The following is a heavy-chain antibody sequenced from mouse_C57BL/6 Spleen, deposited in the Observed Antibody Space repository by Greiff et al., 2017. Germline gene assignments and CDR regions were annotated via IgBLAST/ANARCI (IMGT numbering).Heavy chain of an antibody. CDR2: INPSNGGT. Sequence: QVQLQQSGTELVKPGASVKLSCKASGYTFTSYWMHWVKQRPGQGLEWIGNINPSNGGTNYNEKFKSKATLTVDKSSSTAYMQLSSLTSEDSAVDYCARWGTLGPEMDYWGQGTSVTVSS. V-gene: IGHV1-53*01. CDR1: GYTFTSYW. J-gene: IGHJ4*01. CDR3: ARWGTLGPEMDY. D-gene: IGHD3-1*01.